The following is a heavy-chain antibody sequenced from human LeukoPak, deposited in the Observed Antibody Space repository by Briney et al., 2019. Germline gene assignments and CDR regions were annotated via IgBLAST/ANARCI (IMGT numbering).Heavy chain of an antibody. CDR1: GGSFSGYY. D-gene: IGHD6-19*01. V-gene: IGHV4-59*01. Sequence: PSETLSLTCAVYGGSFSGYYWSWIRQPPGRGLEWIGCIFHSGSTKYNPSLMSRVTISLDTSKNHFSLKVNSVTAADTAVYYCARGGRSASDSFDPWGQGTLVTVSS. CDR2: IFHSGST. CDR3: ARGGRSASDSFDP. J-gene: IGHJ5*02.